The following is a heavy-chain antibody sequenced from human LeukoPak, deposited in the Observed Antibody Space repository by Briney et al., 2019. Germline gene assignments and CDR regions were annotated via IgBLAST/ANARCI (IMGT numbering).Heavy chain of an antibody. CDR3: ARDTGGSGSYAYYGLDV. J-gene: IGHJ6*02. CDR1: DGSISSYY. Sequence: SETLSLTCSVSDGSISSYYWSWIRQPAGKGLEWIGRIYSSESTNYNPSLKSRVTMSVDTSKNQFSQNLSSVTAADTAVYYCARDTGGSGSYAYYGLDVWGQGTTVTVSS. D-gene: IGHD3-10*01. CDR2: IYSSEST. V-gene: IGHV4-4*07.